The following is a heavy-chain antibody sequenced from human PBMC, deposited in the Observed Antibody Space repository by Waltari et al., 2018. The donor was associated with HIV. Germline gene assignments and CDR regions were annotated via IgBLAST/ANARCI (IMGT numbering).Heavy chain of an antibody. CDR3: AGGGYDYAWGTYRPFDY. CDR1: VFTFRTYN. Sequence: EVKLVESGGGLVEAGWSLRLACAAYVFTFRTYNMHWVRQAPGKGLEWVSSISSVGSYIYYPDAFKGRFTISRDNDKNSLYLQMNSLRAEDTAVYYCAGGGYDYAWGTYRPFDYWGQGTLVTVSS. CDR2: ISSVGSYI. V-gene: IGHV3-21*03. D-gene: IGHD3-16*02. J-gene: IGHJ4*02.